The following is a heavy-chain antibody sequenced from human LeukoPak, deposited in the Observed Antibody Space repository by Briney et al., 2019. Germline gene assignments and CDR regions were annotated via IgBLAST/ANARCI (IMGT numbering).Heavy chain of an antibody. CDR1: GGSFSGYY. CDR2: IYYSGST. D-gene: IGHD4-23*01. Sequence: SETLSLTCAVYGGSFSGYYWSWIRQPPGKGLEWIGHIYYSGSTNYNPSLKSRVTITADTSKNQFSLKLSSVTAADTAVYYCARERATTATVVKGYFDYRGQGTLVTVSS. CDR3: ARERATTATVVKGYFDY. V-gene: IGHV4-59*01. J-gene: IGHJ4*02.